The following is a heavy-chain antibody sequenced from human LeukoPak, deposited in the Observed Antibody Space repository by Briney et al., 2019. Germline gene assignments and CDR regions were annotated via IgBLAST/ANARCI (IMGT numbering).Heavy chain of an antibody. Sequence: GGSLRLSCAASGFTFDDYAMRWVRQAPGKGLEWVSGISWNSGSIGYADSVKGRFTISRDNAKNSLYLQMNSLRAEDTALYYCAKDYGGNLGGDWFDPWGQGTLVTVSS. V-gene: IGHV3-9*01. CDR1: GFTFDDYA. CDR2: ISWNSGSI. J-gene: IGHJ5*02. D-gene: IGHD4-23*01. CDR3: AKDYGGNLGGDWFDP.